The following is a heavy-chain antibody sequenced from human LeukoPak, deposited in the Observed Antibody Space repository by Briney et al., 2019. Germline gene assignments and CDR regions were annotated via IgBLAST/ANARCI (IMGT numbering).Heavy chain of an antibody. J-gene: IGHJ3*02. D-gene: IGHD2-15*01. CDR2: ISGSGGST. V-gene: IGHV3-23*01. Sequence: GGSLRLSCAASGFTFSSYAMSWVHQAPGKGLEWVSAISGSGGSTYYADSVKGRFTIFRDNSKNALYLQMNSLRAEDTAVYYCAKGSGYCSGGSCYYAFDIWGQGTMVTVSS. CDR1: GFTFSSYA. CDR3: AKGSGYCSGGSCYYAFDI.